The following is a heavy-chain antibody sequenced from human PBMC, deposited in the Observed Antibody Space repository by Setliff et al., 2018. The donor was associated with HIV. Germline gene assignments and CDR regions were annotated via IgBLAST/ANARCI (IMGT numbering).Heavy chain of an antibody. CDR2: ISSTSSNI. Sequence: GGSLRFSCAAPGFTFNTYSMNWVRQAPGKGLEWVSYISSTSSNIYYVDSVEGRFTISRDNADNSLYLQMNSLRAEDTAVYYCARYALAVPGYHNAFDIWGQGTMVTVSS. J-gene: IGHJ3*02. D-gene: IGHD6-19*01. CDR1: GFTFNTYS. CDR3: ARYALAVPGYHNAFDI. V-gene: IGHV3-48*01.